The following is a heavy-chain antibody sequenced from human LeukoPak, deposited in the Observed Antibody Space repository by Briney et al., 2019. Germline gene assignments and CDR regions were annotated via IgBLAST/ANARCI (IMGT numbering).Heavy chain of an antibody. J-gene: IGHJ3*02. CDR3: ARDQAAYGVSYNDAFDI. Sequence: GGSLRLSCAASGFTFSSYAMSWVRQAPGKGLEWVAVIWYDGSNKYYADSVKGRFAISRDNSKNTLYLQMNSLRAEDTAVYYCARDQAAYGVSYNDAFDIWGQGTMVTVSS. CDR2: IWYDGSNK. D-gene: IGHD4-17*01. V-gene: IGHV3-33*08. CDR1: GFTFSSYA.